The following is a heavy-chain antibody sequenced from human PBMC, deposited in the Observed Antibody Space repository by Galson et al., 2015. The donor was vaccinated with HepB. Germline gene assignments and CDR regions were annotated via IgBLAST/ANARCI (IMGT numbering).Heavy chain of an antibody. D-gene: IGHD6-19*01. CDR2: ISAYNGNT. CDR1: GYTFTSYG. CDR3: ARDRRSIAVAGKGHFDY. J-gene: IGHJ4*02. V-gene: IGHV1-18*01. Sequence: QSGAEVKKPGESLRTSCKASGYTFTSYGISWVRQAPGQGLEWMGWISAYNGNTNYAQKLQGRVTMTTDTSTSTAYMELRSLRSDDTAVYYCARDRRSIAVAGKGHFDYWGQETLVTVSS.